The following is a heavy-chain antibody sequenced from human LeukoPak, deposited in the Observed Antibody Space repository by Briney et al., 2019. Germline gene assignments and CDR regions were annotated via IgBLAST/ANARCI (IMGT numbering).Heavy chain of an antibody. D-gene: IGHD6-19*01. CDR1: GGSISSYY. Sequence: PSETLSLTCTVSGGSISSYYWSWIRQPPGKGLEWVGYIYYSGSTNYNPSLKSRVTISVDTSKNQFSLKLSSVTAADTAVYYCARLHRGIAVAGTIDYWGQGTLVTVSS. CDR2: IYYSGST. CDR3: ARLHRGIAVAGTIDY. J-gene: IGHJ4*02. V-gene: IGHV4-59*01.